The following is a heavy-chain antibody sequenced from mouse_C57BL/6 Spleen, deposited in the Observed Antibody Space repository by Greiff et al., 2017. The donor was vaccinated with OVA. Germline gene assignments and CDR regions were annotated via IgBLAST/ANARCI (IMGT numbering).Heavy chain of an antibody. CDR3: ADEDYDRYFDV. D-gene: IGHD2-4*01. V-gene: IGHV1-85*01. J-gene: IGHJ1*03. CDR1: GYTFTSYD. Sequence: QVQLQQSGPELVKPGASVKLSCKASGYTFTSYDINWVKQRPGQGLEWIGWIYPRDGSTKYNEKFKGKATVTVDTSSSTAYMELHSLTSEDSAVYICADEDYDRYFDVWGTGTTVTVSS. CDR2: IYPRDGST.